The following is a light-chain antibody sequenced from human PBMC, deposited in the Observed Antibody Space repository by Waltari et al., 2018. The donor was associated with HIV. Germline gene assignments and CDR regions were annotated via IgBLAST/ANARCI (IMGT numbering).Light chain of an antibody. CDR2: RNK. J-gene: IGLJ3*02. CDR3: AAWDDSLSGRV. CDR1: SSNIGSNY. V-gene: IGLV1-47*01. Sequence: QSVLTQPPSASGTPGQRVTISCSGSSSNIGSNYVYWYQQLPGTVPKLLIYRNKRRPSGVPDRFSGSKSGTSASLAISVLRSEDEADYYWAAWDDSLSGRVVGGGTKLTVL.